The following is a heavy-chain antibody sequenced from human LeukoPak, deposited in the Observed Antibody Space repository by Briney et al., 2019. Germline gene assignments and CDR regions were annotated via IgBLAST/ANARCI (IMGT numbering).Heavy chain of an antibody. D-gene: IGHD3-10*01. J-gene: IGHJ4*02. V-gene: IGHV4-59*01. CDR1: GGSISSYY. Sequence: SETLSLTCTVSGGSISSYYWSWIRQPPGKGLEWIGYIYYSGSTNYHPSLKSRVTISVDTSKNQFSLKLSSVTAADTAVYYCARDDMVRGDLAFDYWGQGTLVTVSS. CDR2: IYYSGST. CDR3: ARDDMVRGDLAFDY.